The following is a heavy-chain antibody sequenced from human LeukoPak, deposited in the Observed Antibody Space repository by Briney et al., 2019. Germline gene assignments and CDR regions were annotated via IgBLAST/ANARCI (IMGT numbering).Heavy chain of an antibody. CDR3: ARGEIPPSYYYYRDV. V-gene: IGHV1-8*01. CDR2: MNPNSGNT. J-gene: IGHJ6*03. Sequence: ASVKVSCKASGYTFTSYDINWVRQATGQGLEWMGWMNPNSGNTGYAQKFQGRVTMTRNTSISTAYMELSSLRSEDTAMYYCARGEIPPSYYYYRDVGGKGTTVTVS. CDR1: GYTFTSYD.